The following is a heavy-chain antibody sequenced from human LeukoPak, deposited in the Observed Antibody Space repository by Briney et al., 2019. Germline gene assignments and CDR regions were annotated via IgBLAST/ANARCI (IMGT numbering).Heavy chain of an antibody. CDR2: LWYDGSNE. Sequence: PGGSLRLSCAASGFSFSSSGMHWVRQAPGKGLEWVAVLWYDGSNEYYGDSVKGRFTISRDNSKNTLYLQMNSLRAEDTAVYYCARDGSPVRGVYYYGMDVWGQGTTVTVSS. CDR3: ARDGSPVRGVYYYGMDV. J-gene: IGHJ6*02. CDR1: GFSFSSSG. V-gene: IGHV3-33*01. D-gene: IGHD3-10*01.